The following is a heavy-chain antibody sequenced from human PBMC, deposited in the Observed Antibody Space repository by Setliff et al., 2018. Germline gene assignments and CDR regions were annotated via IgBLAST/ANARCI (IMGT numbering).Heavy chain of an antibody. J-gene: IGHJ4*02. CDR1: GSTFSNYY. V-gene: IGHV3-9*01. CDR3: ARGHCTTISCFLDH. CDR2: IRAGSDNI. Sequence: PGGSRRLSCAASGSTFSNYYMSWVRQAPGKGLEWVSGIRAGSDNIAYADSVKGRFTISRDNAKNSLYLQLDSLRPDDTAFYYCARGHCTTISCFLDHWGQGIMVTVSS. D-gene: IGHD2-8*01.